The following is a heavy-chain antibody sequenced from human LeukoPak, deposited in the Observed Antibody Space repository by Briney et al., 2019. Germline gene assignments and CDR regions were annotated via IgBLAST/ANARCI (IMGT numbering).Heavy chain of an antibody. J-gene: IGHJ6*02. CDR3: ASTEKIYCSSTSCSSRDYYGMDV. CDR1: GFTVSSNY. Sequence: PGGSLRLSCAASGFTVSSNYMSWVRQAPGKGLEWVSVIYSGGSTYYADSVKGRFTISRHNSKNTLYLQMKSLRAEDTAVYYCASTEKIYCSSTSCSSRDYYGMDVWGQGTTVTVSS. CDR2: IYSGGST. V-gene: IGHV3-53*04. D-gene: IGHD2-2*01.